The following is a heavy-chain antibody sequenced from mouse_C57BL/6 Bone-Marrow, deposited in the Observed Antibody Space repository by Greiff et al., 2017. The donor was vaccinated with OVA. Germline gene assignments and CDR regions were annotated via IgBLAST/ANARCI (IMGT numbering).Heavy chain of an antibody. V-gene: IGHV14-4*01. CDR3: TTVYGNLCFAY. J-gene: IGHJ3*01. Sequence: DVKLQESGAELVRPGASVKLSCTASGFNIKDDYMHWVKQRPEQGLEWIGWIDPENGETEYASKFQGKATIKADTSSNTAYLQLSSLTSEDTAVHYCTTVYGNLCFAYWGQGTLVTVSA. CDR2: IDPENGET. D-gene: IGHD2-1*01. CDR1: GFNIKDDY.